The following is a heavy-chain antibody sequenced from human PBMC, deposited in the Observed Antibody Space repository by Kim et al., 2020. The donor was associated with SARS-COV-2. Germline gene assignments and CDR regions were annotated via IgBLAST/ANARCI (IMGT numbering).Heavy chain of an antibody. D-gene: IGHD6-19*01. J-gene: IGHJ4*02. Sequence: YADPVKGRFTISRDNAKNTVYLQMNSLRAEDTAVYYCARALEVAGTGGYYWGQGTLVTVSS. V-gene: IGHV3-74*01. CDR3: ARALEVAGTGGYY.